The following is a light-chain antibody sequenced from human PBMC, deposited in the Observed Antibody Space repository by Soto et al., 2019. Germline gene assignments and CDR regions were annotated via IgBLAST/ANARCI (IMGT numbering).Light chain of an antibody. Sequence: IQLTQSPSSLSASVGDRVTITCRASQDIVTYLAWYQQKPGKAPKLLIYLASTLQGGAPSRFSGSGSGTDFSLTYSCLRTEGVAAYYCRSHNCFPLAFGGGTKVEI. CDR3: RSHNCFPLA. J-gene: IGKJ4*01. CDR1: QDIVTY. CDR2: LAS. V-gene: IGKV1-9*01.